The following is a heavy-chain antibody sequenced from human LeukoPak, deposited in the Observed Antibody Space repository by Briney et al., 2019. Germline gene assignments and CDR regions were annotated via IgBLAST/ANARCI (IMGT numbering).Heavy chain of an antibody. CDR2: ISYDGSNK. D-gene: IGHD5-24*01. CDR1: GFTFSSYA. J-gene: IGHJ3*02. V-gene: IGHV3-30-3*01. CDR3: ARDYVDGYNPGEAFDI. Sequence: PGGSLRLSCAASGFTFSSYAMHWVRQAPGKGLEWVAVISYDGSNKYYADSVKGRFTISRDNSKNTLYLQMNSLRAEDTAVYYCARDYVDGYNPGEAFDIWGQGTMVTVSS.